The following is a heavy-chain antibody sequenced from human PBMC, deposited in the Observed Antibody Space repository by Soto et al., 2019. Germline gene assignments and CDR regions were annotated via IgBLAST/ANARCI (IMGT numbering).Heavy chain of an antibody. CDR2: IIPIFGTA. CDR1: GGTFSSYA. D-gene: IGHD6-13*01. CDR3: ARQQQQLAERSGGMDV. Sequence: QVQLVQSGAEVKKPGSSVKVSCKASGGTFSSYAISWVRQAPGQGLEWMGGIIPIFGTANYAQKFQGRVTITADEATSTAYMELSSLRSEDTAVYYWARQQQQLAERSGGMDVWGQGTTVTVSS. V-gene: IGHV1-69*01. J-gene: IGHJ6*02.